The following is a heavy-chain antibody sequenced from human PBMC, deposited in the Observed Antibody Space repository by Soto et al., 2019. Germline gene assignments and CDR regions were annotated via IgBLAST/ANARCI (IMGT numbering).Heavy chain of an antibody. CDR1: GGSFSEYY. Sequence: QVQLQQWGAGLLKPSETLSLTCAVYGGSFSEYYWSWIRPPPGKVLEWIGEINNSGSTNYNPSLKSRVTVSVDTSKNQFSLKLPSLTAADTAVYYCASRRVRGVLRKGPYDYWGQGTLVTVSS. CDR3: ASRRVRGVLRKGPYDY. J-gene: IGHJ4*02. V-gene: IGHV4-34*01. CDR2: INNSGST. D-gene: IGHD3-10*01.